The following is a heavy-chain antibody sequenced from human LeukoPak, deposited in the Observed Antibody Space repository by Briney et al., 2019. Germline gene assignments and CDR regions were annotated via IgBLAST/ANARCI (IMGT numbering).Heavy chain of an antibody. Sequence: GGSLRLSCAASGFTFSSYAMSWVRQAPGKGLEWVSAISGSGGSTYYADSVKGRFTISRDNSKNTLYLQMNSLRAEDTAVYYCAKASWGSGSSYYYMDVWGKGTTVTVSS. CDR2: ISGSGGST. V-gene: IGHV3-23*01. J-gene: IGHJ6*03. D-gene: IGHD3-10*01. CDR1: GFTFSSYA. CDR3: AKASWGSGSSYYYMDV.